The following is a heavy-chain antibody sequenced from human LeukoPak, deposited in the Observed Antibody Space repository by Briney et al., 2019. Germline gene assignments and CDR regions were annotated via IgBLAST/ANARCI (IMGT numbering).Heavy chain of an antibody. CDR3: ARPVSGSSGWYYNY. J-gene: IGHJ4*02. CDR2: INHSGST. V-gene: IGHV4-34*01. Sequence: SETLCLTCAVYGGSFSGYYWSWIRQPPGKGLEWIGEINHSGSTNYNPSLKSRVTISVDRSKNQFPLKLSSVTAADTAVYYCARPVSGSSGWYYNYWGQRNLVTVSS. CDR1: GGSFSGYY. D-gene: IGHD6-19*01.